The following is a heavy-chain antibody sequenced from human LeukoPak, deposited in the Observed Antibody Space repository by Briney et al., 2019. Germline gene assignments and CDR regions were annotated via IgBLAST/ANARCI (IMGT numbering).Heavy chain of an antibody. J-gene: IGHJ5*02. V-gene: IGHV4-59*01. CDR3: ARGYSSGWYRGWFDP. Sequence: PSETLSLTCTVSGGSMSSYYWNWIRQPPGKGREWIGHIHYIGNTNYNPSLKSGVTISVDTSKNQFSLKLSSVTAADTAVYYCARGYSSGWYRGWFDPWGQGTLVIVSS. D-gene: IGHD6-19*01. CDR1: GGSMSSYY. CDR2: IHYIGNT.